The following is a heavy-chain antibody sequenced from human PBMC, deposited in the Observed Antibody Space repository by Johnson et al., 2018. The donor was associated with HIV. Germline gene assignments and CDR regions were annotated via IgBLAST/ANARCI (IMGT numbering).Heavy chain of an antibody. CDR1: KFTFNSYT. V-gene: IGHV3-30*04. CDR3: ARLRGAFDI. CDR2: ISFDGSNK. Sequence: QVQLVESGGGVVQPGRSLRLSCAASKFTFNSYTLHWVRQAPGKGLEWVAVISFDGSNKYFADSVKGRFTISRDNSKNTLYLQINSLRAEDTAVYYCARLRGAFDIWGQGTMVTVSS. J-gene: IGHJ3*02.